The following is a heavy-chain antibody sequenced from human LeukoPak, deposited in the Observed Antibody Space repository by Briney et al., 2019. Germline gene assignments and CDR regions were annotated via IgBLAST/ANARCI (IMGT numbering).Heavy chain of an antibody. CDR1: GFTFSSYA. J-gene: IGHJ5*02. Sequence: GGSLRLSCAASGFTFSSYAMSWVRQAPGKGLEWVSAISGSGGSTYYADSVKGRFTISRDNSKNTLYLQMNSLRAEDTAVYYCAKALGYCSSTSCTNWFDPGAREPWSPSPQ. CDR3: AKALGYCSSTSCTNWFDP. V-gene: IGHV3-23*01. CDR2: ISGSGGST. D-gene: IGHD2-2*01.